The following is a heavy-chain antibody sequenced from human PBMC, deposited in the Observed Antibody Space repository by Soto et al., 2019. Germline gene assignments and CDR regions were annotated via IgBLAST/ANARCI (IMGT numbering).Heavy chain of an antibody. J-gene: IGHJ3*02. CDR1: GYTFTSYG. CDR3: ASGEYDLGAFDI. Sequence: QVQLVQSGAEVKKPGASVKVSCKASGYTFTSYGISWVRQAPGQGLEWMGWISVYNGNTNYAQKSQGGVTMTTDTSTSTAYMELRSLRSDDTAVYSCASGEYDLGAFDIWGQGTMVTVSS. D-gene: IGHD3-10*01. CDR2: ISVYNGNT. V-gene: IGHV1-18*01.